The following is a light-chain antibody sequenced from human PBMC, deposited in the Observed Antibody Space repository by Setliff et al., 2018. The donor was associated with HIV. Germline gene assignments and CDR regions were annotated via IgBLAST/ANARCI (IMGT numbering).Light chain of an antibody. CDR1: SSDVGGYNH. CDR3: SSYTSSSSYV. J-gene: IGLJ1*01. V-gene: IGLV2-14*03. Sequence: QSALTQPASVSGSPGQSITISCTGTSSDVGGYNHVSWYQQHPGKAPELVIYDVSNRPSGVSNRFSGSKSGNTASPTISGLQADDEADYYCSSYTSSSSYVFGAGTKVTVL. CDR2: DVS.